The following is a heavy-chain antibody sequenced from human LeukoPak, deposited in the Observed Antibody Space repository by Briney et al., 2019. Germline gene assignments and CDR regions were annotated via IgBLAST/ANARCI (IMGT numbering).Heavy chain of an antibody. CDR3: AKAYSSSSGPWFDP. D-gene: IGHD6-6*01. V-gene: IGHV3-23*01. CDR1: GFTFSSYA. Sequence: GGSLRLSCAASGFTFSSYAMSWVRQAPGKGLEWVSAISGSGGSTYYADSVKGRFTISRDKSKNTLYLQMNSLRAEDTAVYYCAKAYSSSSGPWFDPWRQGTLVTVSS. CDR2: ISGSGGST. J-gene: IGHJ5*02.